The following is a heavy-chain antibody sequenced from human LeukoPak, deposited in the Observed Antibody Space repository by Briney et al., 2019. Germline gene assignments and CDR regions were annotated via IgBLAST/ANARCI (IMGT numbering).Heavy chain of an antibody. Sequence: PGGSLRLSCAASGFTFSSYSMNWVRQAPGKGLEWVSYISSSSSTIYYADSVKGRFTISRDNAENSLYLQMNSLRAEDTAVYYCATGGQQLVQNYWSQGTLVTVSS. V-gene: IGHV3-48*01. CDR2: ISSSSSTI. CDR1: GFTFSSYS. J-gene: IGHJ4*02. D-gene: IGHD6-13*01. CDR3: ATGGQQLVQNY.